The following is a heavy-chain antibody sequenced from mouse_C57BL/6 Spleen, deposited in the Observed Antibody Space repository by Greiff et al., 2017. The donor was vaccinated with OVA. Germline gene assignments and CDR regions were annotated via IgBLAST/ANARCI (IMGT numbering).Heavy chain of an antibody. Sequence: VQLQQPGAELVRPGSSVKLSCKASGYTFTSYWMHWVKQRPIQGLEWIGNIDPSGSGTHYNQKFKDKATLTVDKSSSTAYMQLSSLTSEDSAVYYCARAGGYYHDWDFDVWGTGTTVTVSS. CDR2: IDPSGSGT. D-gene: IGHD2-3*01. V-gene: IGHV1-52*01. J-gene: IGHJ1*03. CDR3: ARAGGYYHDWDFDV. CDR1: GYTFTSYW.